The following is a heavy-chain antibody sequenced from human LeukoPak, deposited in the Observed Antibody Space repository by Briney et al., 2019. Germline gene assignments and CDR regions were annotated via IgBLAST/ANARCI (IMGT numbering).Heavy chain of an antibody. CDR1: GFTFDDYA. J-gene: IGHJ4*02. D-gene: IGHD1-26*01. Sequence: GGSLRLSCAASGFTFDDYAMTWVRQAPGKGLEWVSAINWNGASTGYADSVKGRFTISRDNAKNSLYLQMNSLSAEDTAFYYCARPNSGSYRGYFDSWGQGTLVTVSS. CDR2: INWNGAST. CDR3: ARPNSGSYRGYFDS. V-gene: IGHV3-20*04.